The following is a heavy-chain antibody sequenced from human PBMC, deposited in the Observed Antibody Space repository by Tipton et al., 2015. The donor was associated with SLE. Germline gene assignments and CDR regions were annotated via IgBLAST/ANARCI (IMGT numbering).Heavy chain of an antibody. V-gene: IGHV3-23*01. D-gene: IGHD6-13*01. CDR1: GFTFSSFA. CDR2: ISVTGDTT. Sequence: SLRLSCAASGFTFSSFAMNWVRQAPGKGLEWVPFISVTGDTTHYAASVKGRFTISRDNSNNTLYLQMKSLRADDTAVYYCARDNVAAAPYWHLELWGRGTLVTVSS. CDR3: ARDNVAAAPYWHLEL. J-gene: IGHJ2*01.